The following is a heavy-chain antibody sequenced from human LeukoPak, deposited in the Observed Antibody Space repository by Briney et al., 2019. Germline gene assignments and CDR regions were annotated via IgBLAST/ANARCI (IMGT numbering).Heavy chain of an antibody. CDR2: ISGSGGNT. D-gene: IGHD3-16*01. CDR1: GFTFSSYA. J-gene: IGHJ4*02. Sequence: GGSLRVSCAASGFTFSSYAMSWVRQAPGKGLEWVSAISGSGGNTYYADSVKGRFTVSRDNSKNTLYLQMNSLRTEDTAVYYCAMISLTSRLRPPDYWGQGTLVTVSS. CDR3: AMISLTSRLRPPDY. V-gene: IGHV3-23*01.